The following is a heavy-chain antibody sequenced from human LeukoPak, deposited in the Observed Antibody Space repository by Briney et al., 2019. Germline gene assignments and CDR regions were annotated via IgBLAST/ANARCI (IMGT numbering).Heavy chain of an antibody. J-gene: IGHJ5*02. Sequence: GRSLRLSCAASGFTFDDYAMHWVRQAPGKGLEWVSGISWNSGSIGYADSVKGRFTISRDNAKNSLYLQMNSLRAEDTALYYCAKDTRRVVPAAISWFDPCGQGTLVTASS. CDR1: GFTFDDYA. CDR3: AKDTRRVVPAAISWFDP. CDR2: ISWNSGSI. D-gene: IGHD2-2*01. V-gene: IGHV3-9*01.